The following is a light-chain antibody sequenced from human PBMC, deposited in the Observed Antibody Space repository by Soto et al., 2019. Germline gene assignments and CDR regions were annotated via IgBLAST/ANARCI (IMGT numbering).Light chain of an antibody. V-gene: IGKV1-9*01. CDR2: AAS. CDR3: QHPTT. CDR1: QGISSY. J-gene: IGKJ2*01. Sequence: DLQLTQSPSFLSASVGDRVTITCRASQGISSYLAWYQQKPGKAPKLLIYAASTLQSGVPSRFSGSGSGTEFTLTISSLQPEDFATYYCQHPTTFGQGTKLEIK.